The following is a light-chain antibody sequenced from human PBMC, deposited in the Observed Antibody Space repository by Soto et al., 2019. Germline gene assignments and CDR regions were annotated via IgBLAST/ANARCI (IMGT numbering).Light chain of an antibody. CDR3: GTWESILTAGV. J-gene: IGLJ3*02. CDR2: DNN. Sequence: QSVLTQPPSVSAAPGQKVTISCSGSSSNIGNNYVSWYQQLPGTAPKLLIYDNNKRPSGIPDRFSGSKSGTSATLGITGLQTGDEADYYCGTWESILTAGVFGGGTKVTVL. CDR1: SSNIGNNY. V-gene: IGLV1-51*01.